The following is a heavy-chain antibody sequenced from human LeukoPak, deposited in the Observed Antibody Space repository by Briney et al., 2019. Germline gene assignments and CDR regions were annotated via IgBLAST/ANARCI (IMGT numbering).Heavy chain of an antibody. CDR2: IYSGGST. CDR1: GFTFSSYA. D-gene: IGHD3-3*01. V-gene: IGHV3-66*02. CDR3: ARDYPPRYYDFWSGYET. J-gene: IGHJ5*02. Sequence: GGSLRLSCAASGFTFSSYAMSWVRQAPGKGLEWVSVIYSGGSTYYADSVKGRFTISRDNSKNTLYLQMNSLRAEDTAVYYCARDYPPRYYDFWSGYETWGQGTLVTVSS.